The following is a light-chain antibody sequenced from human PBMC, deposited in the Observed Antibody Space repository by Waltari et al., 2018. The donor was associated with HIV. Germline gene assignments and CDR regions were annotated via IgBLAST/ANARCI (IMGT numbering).Light chain of an antibody. Sequence: DIQLTQSPSLLSAYVGGRVTIACRASQDISRYLAWYQQKPGKAPELLIYAASTLHSGVPLRFSGSGSGTEFTLTISGLQPEDVATYYCQQLSVYPRTFGQGTKVEIK. CDR1: QDISRY. CDR3: QQLSVYPRT. J-gene: IGKJ1*01. CDR2: AAS. V-gene: IGKV1-9*01.